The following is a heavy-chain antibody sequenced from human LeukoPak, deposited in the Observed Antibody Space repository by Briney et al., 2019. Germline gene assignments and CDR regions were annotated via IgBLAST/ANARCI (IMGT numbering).Heavy chain of an antibody. V-gene: IGHV3-11*01. J-gene: IGHJ6*03. CDR2: ISSSGSTI. CDR1: GFTFSDYY. D-gene: IGHD6-6*01. Sequence: GGSLRLSCAASGFTFSDYYISWIRQAPGKGLEWVSYISSSGSTIYYADSVKGRFTISRDNAKNSLYLQMNSLRAEDTAVYYCARDRIAARPDYYYYYMDVWGKGTTVTVSS. CDR3: ARDRIAARPDYYYYYMDV.